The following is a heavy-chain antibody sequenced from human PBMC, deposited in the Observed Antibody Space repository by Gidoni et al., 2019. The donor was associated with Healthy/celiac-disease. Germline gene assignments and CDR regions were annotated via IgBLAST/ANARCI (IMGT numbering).Heavy chain of an antibody. D-gene: IGHD3-3*01. CDR2: ISWNSGSI. V-gene: IGHV3-9*01. CDR1: GFTFDDYA. Sequence: EVQLVESGGGLVQPGRSLRLSCAASGFTFDDYAMHWVRQAPGKGLEWVSGISWNSGSIGYADSVKGRFTISRDNAKNSPYLQMNSLRAEDTALYYCAKDSRIFGVVLTHLDYWGQGTLVTVSS. CDR3: AKDSRIFGVVLTHLDY. J-gene: IGHJ4*02.